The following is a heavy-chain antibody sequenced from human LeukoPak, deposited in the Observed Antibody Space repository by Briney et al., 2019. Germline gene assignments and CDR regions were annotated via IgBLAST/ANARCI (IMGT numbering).Heavy chain of an antibody. J-gene: IGHJ6*02. V-gene: IGHV3-66*01. CDR3: ARVGCSGGSCKPYHYYGMDV. Sequence: GGSLRLSCAASGFTVSGNFMSWVRQAPGKGLEWVSVIYSGGSTYYADSVKGRFTISRDNSKNTLYLQMNSLRVEDTAVYYCARVGCSGGSCKPYHYYGMDVWGQGTTVTVSS. D-gene: IGHD2-15*01. CDR1: GFTVSGNF. CDR2: IYSGGST.